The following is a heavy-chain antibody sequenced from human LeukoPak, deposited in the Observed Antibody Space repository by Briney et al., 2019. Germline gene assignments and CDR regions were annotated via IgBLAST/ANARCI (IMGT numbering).Heavy chain of an antibody. J-gene: IGHJ4*02. D-gene: IGHD2-2*01. CDR1: GFTFSSYA. CDR2: ISYDGSNK. V-gene: IGHV3-30-3*01. Sequence: GRSLRLSCAASGFTFSSYAMHWVRQAPGKGLEWVAVISYDGSNKYYADSVKSRFTISRDNSKNTLYLQMNSLRVEDTAVYYCAKEIRTQLGYCSSTSCYVDYWGQGILVTVSS. CDR3: AKEIRTQLGYCSSTSCYVDY.